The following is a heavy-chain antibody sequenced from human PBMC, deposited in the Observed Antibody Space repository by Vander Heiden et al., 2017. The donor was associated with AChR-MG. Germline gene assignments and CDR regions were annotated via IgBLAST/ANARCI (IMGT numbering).Heavy chain of an antibody. CDR1: GGTFSSYA. J-gene: IGHJ6*02. CDR3: ARERIVVVVAATLLYGMDV. Sequence: QVQLVQSGAEVKKPGSSVKVSCKASGGTFSSYAISWVRQAPGQGLEWMGGIIPIFGTANYAQKFQGRVTITADESTSTAYMELSSLRSEDTAVYYCARERIVVVVAATLLYGMDVWGQGTTVTVSS. D-gene: IGHD2-15*01. V-gene: IGHV1-69*01. CDR2: IIPIFGTA.